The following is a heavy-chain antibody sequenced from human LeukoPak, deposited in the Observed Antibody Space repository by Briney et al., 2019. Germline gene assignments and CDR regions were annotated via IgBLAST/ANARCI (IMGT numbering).Heavy chain of an antibody. Sequence: GASVKASCKASGYTFTDYYMHWVQQAPGKGLEWMGGFDPEDGETIYAQKFQGRVTMTEDTSTDTAYMELSSLRSEDTAVYYCATWYSMYDGYFDYWGQGTLVTVSS. CDR1: GYTFTDYY. CDR2: FDPEDGET. CDR3: ATWYSMYDGYFDY. D-gene: IGHD5/OR15-5a*01. V-gene: IGHV1-24*01. J-gene: IGHJ4*02.